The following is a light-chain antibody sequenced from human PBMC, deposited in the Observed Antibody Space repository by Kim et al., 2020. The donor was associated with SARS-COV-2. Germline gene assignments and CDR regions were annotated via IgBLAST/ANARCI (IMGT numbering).Light chain of an antibody. J-gene: IGKJ2*03. CDR2: AAS. CDR3: QQYVSSHS. CDR1: QSVSSSF. Sequence: EIVLTQFPGTLSLSPGERATLSCRASQSVSSSFLAWYQQKPGQAPRLLIYAASSRATGIPDRFSGSGSGTDITLTITRLEPEDFAVYYCQQYVSSHSFGQGTKLEI. V-gene: IGKV3-20*01.